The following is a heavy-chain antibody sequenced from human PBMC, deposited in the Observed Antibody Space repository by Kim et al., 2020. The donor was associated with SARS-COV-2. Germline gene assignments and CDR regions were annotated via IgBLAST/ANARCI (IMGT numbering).Heavy chain of an antibody. Sequence: ASVKVSCKASGYTFTKYAMHWVRQAPGQRLEWMGWINGGNGNTKYSRKFQGRVSITRDTSASTAYMELSSLRYEDTGVYYCASDYNISWSVAYYFDYWGQGTLVTVSS. CDR3: ASDYNISWSVAYYFDY. D-gene: IGHD6-13*01. CDR2: INGGNGNT. J-gene: IGHJ4*02. CDR1: GYTFTKYA. V-gene: IGHV1-3*01.